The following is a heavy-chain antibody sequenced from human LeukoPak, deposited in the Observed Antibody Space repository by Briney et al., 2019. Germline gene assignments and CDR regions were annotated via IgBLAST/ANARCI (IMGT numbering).Heavy chain of an antibody. Sequence: SETLSLTCTVSGVPISSYYWSWIRQPPGKGLEWIGYIYYSGSTNYNPSLKSRVTISVDTSKNQFSLKLSSVTAADTAVYYCASFEAAAGRFDYWGQGTLVTVSS. D-gene: IGHD6-13*01. CDR3: ASFEAAAGRFDY. CDR2: IYYSGST. J-gene: IGHJ4*02. CDR1: GVPISSYY. V-gene: IGHV4-59*01.